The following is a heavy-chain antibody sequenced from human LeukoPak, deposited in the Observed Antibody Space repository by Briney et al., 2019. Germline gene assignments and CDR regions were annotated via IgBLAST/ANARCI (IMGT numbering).Heavy chain of an antibody. CDR1: GGSISSYC. V-gene: IGHV4-59*01. CDR3: ARGYDYNDP. J-gene: IGHJ5*02. D-gene: IGHD4-11*01. Sequence: ASETLSLTCTVSGGSISSYCWSWIRQPPGKGLEWIGYIYYSGSTNYNPSLKSRVTISVDTSKNQFSLKLSSVTAADTAVYYCARGYDYNDPWGQGTLVTVSS. CDR2: IYYSGST.